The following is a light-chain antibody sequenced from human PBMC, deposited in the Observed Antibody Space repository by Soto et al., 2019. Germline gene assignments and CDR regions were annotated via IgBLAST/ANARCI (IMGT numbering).Light chain of an antibody. CDR2: DAS. CDR3: QQRSNWPPIT. V-gene: IGKV3-11*01. Sequence: EIVLTQSPSTLFLSPGERATLSCSASQSVSSYLAWYQRKPGQAPRLLIYDASNRATGIPARFSGSGSGTDFTLTISSLEPEDFAVYYCQQRSNWPPITFGQGTRLEIK. J-gene: IGKJ5*01. CDR1: QSVSSY.